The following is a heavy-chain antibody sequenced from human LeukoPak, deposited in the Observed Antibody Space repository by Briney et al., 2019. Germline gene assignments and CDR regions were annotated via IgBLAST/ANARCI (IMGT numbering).Heavy chain of an antibody. Sequence: GGCLRLSCAASGFTFSSNWMHWVRQAPGKGLVWVSLINPDGSSTGYADSVKGRFTISRDNAKNTLSLQMNSLRAEDTAVYYCVPADKQWGQGTLVTVSS. V-gene: IGHV3-74*01. CDR3: VPADKQ. J-gene: IGHJ4*02. CDR1: GFTFSSNW. CDR2: INPDGSST.